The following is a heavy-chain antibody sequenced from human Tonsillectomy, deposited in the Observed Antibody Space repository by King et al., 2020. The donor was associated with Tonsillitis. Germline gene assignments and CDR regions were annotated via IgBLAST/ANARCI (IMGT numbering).Heavy chain of an antibody. V-gene: IGHV3-30*18. CDR3: AKDHGYGDSYDYFDF. CDR2: ISYDGSNK. D-gene: IGHD4-17*01. J-gene: IGHJ4*02. CDR1: GFTFSSYG. Sequence: VQLVESGGGVVQPGRSLRFSCAASGFTFSSYGMHWVRQAPGKGLEWVALISYDGSNKYYADSVKGRFTISRDNSKNTLYLQMNSLRAEDTAVYYCAKDHGYGDSYDYFDFRGQGTLVTVSS.